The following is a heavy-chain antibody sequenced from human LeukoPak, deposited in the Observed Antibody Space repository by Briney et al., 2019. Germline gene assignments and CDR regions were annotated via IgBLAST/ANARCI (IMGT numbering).Heavy chain of an antibody. CDR3: ARVKVDYVWGSYRFPLDY. V-gene: IGHV4-30-2*01. D-gene: IGHD3-16*02. Sequence: SETLSLTCAVSGGSISSGGYSWSWIRQPPGKGLEWIGYIYHSGSTNYNPSLKSRVTISVDTSKNQFSLKLSSVTAADTAVYYCARVKVDYVWGSYRFPLDYWGQGTLVTVSS. CDR2: IYHSGST. CDR1: GGSISSGGYS. J-gene: IGHJ4*02.